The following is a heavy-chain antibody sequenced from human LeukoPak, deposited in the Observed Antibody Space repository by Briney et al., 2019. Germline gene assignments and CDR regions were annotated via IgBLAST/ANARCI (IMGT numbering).Heavy chain of an antibody. V-gene: IGHV3-30*18. D-gene: IGHD2-15*01. CDR2: ISYDGSNK. J-gene: IGHJ4*02. CDR3: AKDRGYCSGGSCYFIDY. CDR1: GFTFSTYW. Sequence: GGSLRLPCAASGFTFSTYWMHWVRQAPGKGLEWVAVISYDGSNKYYADSVKGRFTISRDNSKNTLYLEMNSLRAEDTAVYYCAKDRGYCSGGSCYFIDYWGQGTLVTVSS.